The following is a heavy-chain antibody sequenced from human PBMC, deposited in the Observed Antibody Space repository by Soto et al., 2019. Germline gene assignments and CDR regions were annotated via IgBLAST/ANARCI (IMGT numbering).Heavy chain of an antibody. CDR3: ARARLTPFYYYYYMDV. J-gene: IGHJ6*03. D-gene: IGHD2-15*01. CDR2: IWYDGSNK. CDR1: GFTFSSYG. V-gene: IGHV3-33*01. Sequence: QVQLVESGGGVVQPGRSLRLSCAASGFTFSSYGMHWVRQAPGKGLEWVAVIWYDGSNKYYADSVKGRFTISRDNSKNTLYLQMNSLRAEDTAVYYCARARLTPFYYYYYMDVWGKGTTVTVSS.